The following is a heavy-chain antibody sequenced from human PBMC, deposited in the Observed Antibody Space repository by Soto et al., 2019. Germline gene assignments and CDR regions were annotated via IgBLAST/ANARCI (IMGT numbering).Heavy chain of an antibody. D-gene: IGHD6-6*01. V-gene: IGHV3-23*01. CDR2: ISNSGGST. J-gene: IGHJ5*02. CDR3: AKDLEHWLVQLGRLAT. Sequence: EVQLLESGGGMVQPGGSLRLSCVASGFTLSSYFMTWVRQAPGKGLEWVSAISNSGGSTYYADFVKGRFTISRDNSHNTLYLQMNNLRAEDTARYYGAKDLEHWLVQLGRLATWGKVAQVNVSS. CDR1: GFTLSSYF.